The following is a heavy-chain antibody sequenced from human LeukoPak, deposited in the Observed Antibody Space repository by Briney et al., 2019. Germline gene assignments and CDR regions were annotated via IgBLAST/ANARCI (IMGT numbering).Heavy chain of an antibody. D-gene: IGHD2-2*01. CDR1: GGTFSSYA. CDR2: IIPIFGTA. J-gene: IGHJ3*02. CDR3: ARSSPGPANDAFDI. V-gene: IGHV1-69*06. Sequence: SVKVSCKASGGTFSSYAISWVRQAPGQGLEWMGGIIPIFGTANYAQKFQGRVTITADKSTSTAYMELSSLRSEDTAVYYRARSSPGPANDAFDIWGQGTMVTVSS.